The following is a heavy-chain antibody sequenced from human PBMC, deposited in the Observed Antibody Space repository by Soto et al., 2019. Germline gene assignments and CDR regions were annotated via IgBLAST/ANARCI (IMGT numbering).Heavy chain of an antibody. CDR2: IRDDGTEK. V-gene: IGHV3-7*02. J-gene: IGHJ6*02. CDR3: ARSWNYGMDV. Sequence: GGSLRLSCAASGFTFRSFWMTWVRQAPGKGLEWVADIRDDGTEKYCVDSVKGRFTISRDNAKNSLYLQMNSLRAEDTAVYYCARSWNYGMDVWGQGTTVTVSS. D-gene: IGHD1-1*01. CDR1: GFTFRSFW.